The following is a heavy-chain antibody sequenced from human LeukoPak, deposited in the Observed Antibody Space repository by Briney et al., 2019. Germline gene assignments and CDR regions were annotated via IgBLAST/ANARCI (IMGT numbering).Heavy chain of an antibody. V-gene: IGHV4-61*08. D-gene: IGHD1-26*01. CDR3: ARENPRYSGSYGYYYYGMDV. CDR1: GGSISSGDYY. Sequence: PSETLSLTCTVSGGSISSGDYYWSWIRQPPGKGLEWIGYIYYSGSTNYNPSLKSRVTISVDTSKNQFSLKLSSVTAADTAVYYCARENPRYSGSYGYYYYGMDVWGQGTTVTVSS. CDR2: IYYSGST. J-gene: IGHJ6*02.